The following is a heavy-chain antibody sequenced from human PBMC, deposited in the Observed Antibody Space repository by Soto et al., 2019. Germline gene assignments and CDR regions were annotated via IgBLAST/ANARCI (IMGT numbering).Heavy chain of an antibody. D-gene: IGHD3-10*01. CDR3: AKDEYYYGSGSFDY. J-gene: IGHJ4*02. V-gene: IGHV3-23*01. CDR1: GFTFSNAW. Sequence: GGSLRLSCAASGFTFSNAWMSWVRQAPGKGLEWVSAISGSGGSTYYADSVKGRFIISRDNSKNTLYLQMNSLRAEDTAVYYCAKDEYYYGSGSFDYWGQGTLVTVSS. CDR2: ISGSGGST.